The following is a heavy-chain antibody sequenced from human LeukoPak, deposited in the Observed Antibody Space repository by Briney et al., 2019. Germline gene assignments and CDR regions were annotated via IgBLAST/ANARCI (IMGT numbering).Heavy chain of an antibody. CDR2: ISSSSSYI. CDR1: GFTFSSCS. CDR3: ARLISSGWYRSYGMDV. V-gene: IGHV3-21*01. D-gene: IGHD6-19*01. Sequence: SGGSLRLSCAASGFTFSSCSMNWVRQAPGKGLEWVSSISSSSSYIYYADSVKGRFTISRDNAKNSLYLQMNSLRAEDTAVYYCARLISSGWYRSYGMDVWGQGTTVTVSS. J-gene: IGHJ6*02.